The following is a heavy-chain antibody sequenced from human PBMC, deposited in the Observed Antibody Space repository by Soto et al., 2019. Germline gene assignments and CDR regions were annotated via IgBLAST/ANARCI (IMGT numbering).Heavy chain of an antibody. D-gene: IGHD3-9*01. CDR2: IYYSGST. Sequence: SETLSLTCTVSGGTISIGGYYLRWIRQHPGKGLEWIGYIYYSGSTYYNPSLKSRVTISVDTSKKQFSLKLSSVTAADTAVYYCARTYYDILTGYIPGFDYWGQGTLVTVSS. V-gene: IGHV4-31*03. CDR3: ARTYYDILTGYIPGFDY. J-gene: IGHJ4*02. CDR1: GGTISIGGYY.